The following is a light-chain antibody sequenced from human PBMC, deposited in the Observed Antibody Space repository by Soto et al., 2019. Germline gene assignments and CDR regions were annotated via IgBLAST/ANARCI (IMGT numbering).Light chain of an antibody. J-gene: IGLJ2*01. CDR2: DDS. V-gene: IGLV3-21*02. Sequence: SYELTQPPSVSVAPGQTARITCGGNNIGRKSVHWYQQKPGQAPLLVVYDDSDRPSGIPERFSGSNSANTDTLTISRVEAGDEADYYCQVWDSSSDHVVFGGGTKLTVL. CDR3: QVWDSSSDHVV. CDR1: NIGRKS.